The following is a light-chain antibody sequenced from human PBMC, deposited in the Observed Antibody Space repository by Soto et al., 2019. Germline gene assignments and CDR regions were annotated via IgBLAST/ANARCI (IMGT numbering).Light chain of an antibody. V-gene: IGKV1-39*01. Sequence: DIQMTQSPSSLSASVGDRVTITCRASQTIRTYLNWYQQKPGTAPTLLIFAASSLQTGVPSRFSGSGSGTDFTLTNNSLQPEDFATYYWQQSYSPLAFTFGGGTKVESK. J-gene: IGKJ4*01. CDR3: QQSYSPLAFT. CDR2: AAS. CDR1: QTIRTY.